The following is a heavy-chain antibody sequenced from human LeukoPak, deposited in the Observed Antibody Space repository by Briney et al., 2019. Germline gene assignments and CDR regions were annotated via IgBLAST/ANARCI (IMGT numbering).Heavy chain of an antibody. J-gene: IGHJ4*02. V-gene: IGHV4-4*07. CDR3: ARRGSSSGWSVDY. CDR2: IYSSGSS. D-gene: IGHD6-19*01. Sequence: SETLSLTCTVSGGSISSYYWSWIRQPAGKGLEWIGEIYSSGSSSYSPSLKNRVTMSVDTSKNQFSLKMTSVTAADTAVYYCARRGSSSGWSVDYWGQGTLVTVSS. CDR1: GGSISSYY.